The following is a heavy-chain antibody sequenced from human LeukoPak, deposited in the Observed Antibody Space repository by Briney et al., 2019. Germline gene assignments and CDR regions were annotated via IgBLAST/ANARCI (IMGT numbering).Heavy chain of an antibody. CDR2: IRYDGSNK. V-gene: IGHV3-30*02. Sequence: GGSLRLSCAASGFTFSSYWMHWVRQAPGKGLEWVAFIRYDGSNKYYADSVKGRFTISRDNSKNTLYLQMNSLRAEDTAVYYCAKARGRDSGSYHFDYWGQGTLVTVSS. D-gene: IGHD1-26*01. CDR3: AKARGRDSGSYHFDY. J-gene: IGHJ4*02. CDR1: GFTFSSYW.